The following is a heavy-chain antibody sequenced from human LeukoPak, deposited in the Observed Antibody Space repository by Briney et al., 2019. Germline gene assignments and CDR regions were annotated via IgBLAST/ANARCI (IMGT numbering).Heavy chain of an antibody. J-gene: IGHJ5*02. CDR2: ISPNSGGI. CDR3: ARAAYCSGGICSDWFDP. CDR1: GCTFTGNY. D-gene: IGHD2-15*01. Sequence: ASVLDSCRASGCTFTGNYLHWVRQAPGQGLEWMGWISPNSGGINYAQKFQGRVTMTRDTSISTAYMELSRLRSDDTAVYYCARAAYCSGGICSDWFDPWGQGTLVTVSS. V-gene: IGHV1-2*02.